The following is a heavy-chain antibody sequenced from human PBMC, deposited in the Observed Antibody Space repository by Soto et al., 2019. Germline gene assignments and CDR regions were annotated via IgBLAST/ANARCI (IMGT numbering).Heavy chain of an antibody. CDR3: ARALREGLPIYYFDS. J-gene: IGHJ4*02. CDR1: GFSLSKARVG. D-gene: IGHD1-26*01. Sequence: QVTSKESGRVLVKPTETLTLTCAVSGFSLSKARVGVSWIRQPPEMALEWLAHIFWNDERSYNTSLKSRLTISRDTSKSQVVLTMTNVDPADIGTYFCARALREGLPIYYFDSWGQGTLVTVSS. CDR2: IFWNDER. V-gene: IGHV2-26*01.